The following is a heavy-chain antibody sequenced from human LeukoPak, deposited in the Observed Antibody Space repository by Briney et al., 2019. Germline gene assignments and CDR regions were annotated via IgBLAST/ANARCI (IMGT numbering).Heavy chain of an antibody. CDR3: AREKPELDY. J-gene: IGHJ4*02. V-gene: IGHV3-48*03. Sequence: PGGSLRLSCAASGFTFSSYEMNWVRQAPGKGREWVSYISSSGSTIYYADSVKGRLTISRDNAKNSLYLQMKSLRVEDTAVYYCAREKPELDYWGQGTLVTVSS. CDR1: GFTFSSYE. CDR2: ISSSGSTI.